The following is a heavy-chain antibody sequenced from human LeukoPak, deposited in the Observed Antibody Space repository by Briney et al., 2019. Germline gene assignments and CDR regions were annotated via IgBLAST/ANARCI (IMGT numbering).Heavy chain of an antibody. Sequence: GASVKVSCKASGYTFTGHYIHWVRQAPGQGLEWMGWISAYNGNTNYAQKLQGRVTMTTDTSTSTAYMELRSLRSDDTAVYYCARGGPIVVVPAADAFDIWGQGTMVTVSS. D-gene: IGHD2-2*01. V-gene: IGHV1-18*04. CDR2: ISAYNGNT. CDR1: GYTFTGHY. J-gene: IGHJ3*02. CDR3: ARGGPIVVVPAADAFDI.